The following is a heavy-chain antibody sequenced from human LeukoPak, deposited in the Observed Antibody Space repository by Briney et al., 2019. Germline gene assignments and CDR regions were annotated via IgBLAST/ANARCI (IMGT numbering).Heavy chain of an antibody. CDR2: INPSGGST. V-gene: IGHV1-46*01. Sequence: ASVKVSCKASGYTLTGYYMHWVRQAPGQGLEWMGIINPSGGSTSYAQKFQGRVTMTRDTSTSTVYMELSSLRSEDTAVYYCAREAGTRGYSGYDKYYYYYYMDVWGKGTTVTISS. CDR3: AREAGTRGYSGYDKYYYYYYMDV. CDR1: GYTLTGYY. D-gene: IGHD5-12*01. J-gene: IGHJ6*03.